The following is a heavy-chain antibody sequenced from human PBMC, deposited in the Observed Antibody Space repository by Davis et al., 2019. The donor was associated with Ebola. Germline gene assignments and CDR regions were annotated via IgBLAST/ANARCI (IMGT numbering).Heavy chain of an antibody. CDR3: ARGWLRAGMDV. J-gene: IGHJ6*04. V-gene: IGHV6-1*01. CDR1: GDSVSSGG. Sequence: PSETLSLTCAISGDSVSSGGWNWIRQSPSRGLEWLGRTYYSSKWYNDYAVSVKSRITINPDTSKNQFSLQLNSVTPEDTALYYCARGWLRAGMDVWGEGTTVTVSP. CDR2: TYYSSKWYN. D-gene: IGHD5-18*01.